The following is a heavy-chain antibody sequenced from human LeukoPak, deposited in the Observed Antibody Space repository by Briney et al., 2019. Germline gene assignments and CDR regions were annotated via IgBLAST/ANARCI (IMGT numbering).Heavy chain of an antibody. CDR3: ARGHGYN. D-gene: IGHD5-18*01. V-gene: IGHV3-7*04. Sequence: GSLRLSCAASGFTFSTSWMGWVRQVPGKGREWVANTKQDGTESQYVDTVKGRFTISRDNTKNSLYLQMNSLTTEDTAVYYCARGHGYNWGQGVLVAVSS. CDR2: TKQDGTES. CDR1: GFTFSTSW. J-gene: IGHJ4*02.